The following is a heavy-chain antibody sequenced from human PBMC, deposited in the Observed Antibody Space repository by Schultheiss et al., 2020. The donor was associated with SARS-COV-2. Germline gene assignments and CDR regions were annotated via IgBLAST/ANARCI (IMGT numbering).Heavy chain of an antibody. Sequence: GGSLRLSCAASGFTFSSYAMHWVRQAPGKGLEWVAVIWYDGSNKYYADSVKGRFTISRDNSKNTLYLQMNSLRAEDTAVYYCARGGGNIVVVPAAIRWFDPWGQGTLVTVSS. CDR3: ARGGGNIVVVPAAIRWFDP. J-gene: IGHJ5*02. V-gene: IGHV3-30*07. CDR2: IWYDGSNK. CDR1: GFTFSSYA. D-gene: IGHD2-2*01.